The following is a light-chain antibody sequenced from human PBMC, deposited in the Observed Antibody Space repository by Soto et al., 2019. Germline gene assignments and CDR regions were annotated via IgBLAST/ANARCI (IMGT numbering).Light chain of an antibody. CDR3: QQYNDWPNYT. CDR2: ATS. Sequence: EIFMAQSPATLSVSAGERATLSCRASQSVGGNIAWYQQSPGQAPRLLIYATSTRATGIPARFSGRGSGTEFPLTIISLQSEDSAVNYCQQYNDWPNYTFGQGTKLEIK. CDR1: QSVGGN. V-gene: IGKV3-15*01. J-gene: IGKJ2*01.